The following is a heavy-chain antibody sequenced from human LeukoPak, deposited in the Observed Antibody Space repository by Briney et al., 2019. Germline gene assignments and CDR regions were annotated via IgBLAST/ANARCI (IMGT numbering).Heavy chain of an antibody. V-gene: IGHV5-51*01. CDR3: ATSFDSSVYYFDY. CDR2: IYPGDSET. J-gene: IGHJ4*02. CDR1: GYSFTNYW. Sequence: GESLKISCKGSGYSFTNYWIGWVRQMPGKGLEWMGIIYPGDSETRYSPSFQGQVNLSVDKSINTAYLHWSSPEASDTAIFYCATSFDSSVYYFDYWGRGTLVTVSS. D-gene: IGHD3-22*01.